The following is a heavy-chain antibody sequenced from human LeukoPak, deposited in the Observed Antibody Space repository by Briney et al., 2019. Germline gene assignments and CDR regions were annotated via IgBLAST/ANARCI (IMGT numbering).Heavy chain of an antibody. CDR1: GGTFSSYA. Sequence: ASVKVSCKASGGTFSSYAMNWVRRAPGQGLEWMGWINTNTGNPTYAQGFTGRFVFSLDTSVSTAYLQISSLKAEDTAVYYCARGGYSYGYDLYYFDYWGQGTLVTVSS. CDR2: INTNTGNP. D-gene: IGHD5-18*01. J-gene: IGHJ4*02. V-gene: IGHV7-4-1*02. CDR3: ARGGYSYGYDLYYFDY.